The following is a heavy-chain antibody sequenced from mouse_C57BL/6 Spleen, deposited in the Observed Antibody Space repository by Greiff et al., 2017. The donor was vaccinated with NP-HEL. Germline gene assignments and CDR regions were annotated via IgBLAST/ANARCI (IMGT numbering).Heavy chain of an antibody. J-gene: IGHJ2*01. D-gene: IGHD2-12*01. Sequence: QVQLQQSGAELARPGASVKLSCKASGYTFTSSGISWVKQRTGQGLEWIGAIYPRSGNTYYNEQFKGKATLTAAKSSSTAYMELRSLTSEASAVDFWARDCDDGYFDYWGQGTTLTVSS. CDR2: IYPRSGNT. CDR3: ARDCDDGYFDY. V-gene: IGHV1-81*01. CDR1: GYTFTSSG.